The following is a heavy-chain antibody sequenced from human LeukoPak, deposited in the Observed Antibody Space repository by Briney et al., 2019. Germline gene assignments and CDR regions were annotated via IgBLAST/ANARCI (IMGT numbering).Heavy chain of an antibody. CDR2: IYYSGST. CDR3: ARVCSSGSDY. V-gene: IGHV4-59*01. J-gene: IGHJ4*02. CDR1: GGSISSYY. Sequence: SETLSLTCTVSGGSISSYYWSWIRQPPGKGLEWIGYIYYSGSTNYNPSLKSRVTISVDTSKNQFSLKLSSVTAADTAVYYCARVCSSGSDYWGQGTLVTVSS. D-gene: IGHD6-19*01.